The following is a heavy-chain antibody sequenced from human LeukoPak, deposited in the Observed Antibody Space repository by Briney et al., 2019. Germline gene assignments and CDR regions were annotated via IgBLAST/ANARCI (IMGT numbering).Heavy chain of an antibody. J-gene: IGHJ4*02. CDR2: IYSAGST. CDR1: GFTFSSYA. V-gene: IGHV3-23*03. CDR3: AKGHCTNGICWLD. D-gene: IGHD2-8*01. Sequence: GSLRLSCAASGFTFSSYAMSWVRQAPGKGLEWVSIIYSAGSTYYADSVKGRFTISRDNSKNTLYLQMNSLRAEDTAVYYCAKGHCTNGICWLDWGQGTLVTVSS.